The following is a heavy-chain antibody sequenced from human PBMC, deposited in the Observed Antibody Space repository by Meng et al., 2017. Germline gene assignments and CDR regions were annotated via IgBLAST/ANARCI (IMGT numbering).Heavy chain of an antibody. V-gene: IGHV4-34*01. CDR1: GGSFSGYY. Sequence: QGHLQEWGAGLLKPSETLSLTRAGYGGSFSGYYWSWIRQPPGKGLEWIGEINHSGSTNYNPSLKSRVTISVDTSKNQFSLKLSSVTAADTAVYYCARGGGYSYGFGSIDYWGQGTLVTVSS. D-gene: IGHD5-18*01. CDR3: ARGGGYSYGFGSIDY. CDR2: INHSGST. J-gene: IGHJ4*02.